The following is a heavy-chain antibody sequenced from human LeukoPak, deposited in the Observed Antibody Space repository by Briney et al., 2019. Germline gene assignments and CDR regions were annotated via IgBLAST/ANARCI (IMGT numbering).Heavy chain of an antibody. CDR2: ISYSSSII. J-gene: IGHJ6*03. D-gene: IGHD3-10*01. CDR1: GFTFRNSD. CDR3: AREVRDFGSGRRLLGDYMDV. Sequence: GGSLRLSCAASGFTFRNSDMHWVRQAPGKGLEWVSYISYSSSIINYADSVKGRFTISRDNAKNSLYLQMNSLRADDTAVYYCAREVRDFGSGRRLLGDYMDVWGKGTTVTVSS. V-gene: IGHV3-48*01.